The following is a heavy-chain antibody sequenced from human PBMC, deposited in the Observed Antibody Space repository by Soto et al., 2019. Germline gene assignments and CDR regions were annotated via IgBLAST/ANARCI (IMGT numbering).Heavy chain of an antibody. CDR3: ARDLGYSSGWYSNYYGMDV. CDR1: GYTFTGYY. CDR2: INPNSGGT. J-gene: IGHJ6*02. D-gene: IGHD6-19*01. V-gene: IGHV1-2*04. Sequence: ASVKVSCKASGYTFTGYYMHWVRQAPGQGLEWMGWINPNSGGTNYAQKFQGWVTMTRDTSISTAYMELSRLRSDDTAVYYCARDLGYSSGWYSNYYGMDVWGQGTTVTVSS.